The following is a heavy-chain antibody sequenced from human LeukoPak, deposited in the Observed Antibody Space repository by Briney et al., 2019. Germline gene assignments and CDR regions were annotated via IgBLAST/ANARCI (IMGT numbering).Heavy chain of an antibody. CDR2: IGPSGEKT. D-gene: IGHD2-15*01. CDR1: GFTFNIHG. CDR3: AKSGLNRFDY. Sequence: PGGSLRLSCAASGFTFNIHGMNWVRQAPGKGPEWVSGIGPSGEKTYYADSVKGRFTISRDNSEKTVYLQMNSLRAEDTAVYYCAKSGLNRFDYWGQGTLVTVSS. J-gene: IGHJ4*02. V-gene: IGHV3-23*01.